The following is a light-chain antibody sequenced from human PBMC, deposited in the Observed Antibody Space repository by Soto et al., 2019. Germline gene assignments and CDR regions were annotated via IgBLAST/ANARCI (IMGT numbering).Light chain of an antibody. CDR2: GAS. CDR3: QQYNSWLWT. V-gene: IGKV3-15*01. CDR1: QSVSTN. Sequence: EIVMTQSPATLSVSPGERATLSCRASQSVSTNLAWYQHKPGQTPRLVIYGASTRATGIPARFSGSGSGTEFTLIISSLQSEDSAVYYCQQYNSWLWTFGQGTKVDIK. J-gene: IGKJ1*01.